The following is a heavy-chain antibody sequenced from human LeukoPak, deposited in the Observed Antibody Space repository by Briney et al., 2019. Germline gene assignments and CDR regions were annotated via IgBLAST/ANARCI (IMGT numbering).Heavy chain of an antibody. Sequence: GASVMVSCKASGYTFTGYYMHWVRQAPGQGLEWMGWINPNSGGTNYAQKFQGRVTMTRDTSISTAYMELSRLRSDDTAVYYCASSDGYDYPYYFDYWGQGTLVTVSS. D-gene: IGHD5-12*01. V-gene: IGHV1-2*02. CDR2: INPNSGGT. J-gene: IGHJ4*02. CDR3: ASSDGYDYPYYFDY. CDR1: GYTFTGYY.